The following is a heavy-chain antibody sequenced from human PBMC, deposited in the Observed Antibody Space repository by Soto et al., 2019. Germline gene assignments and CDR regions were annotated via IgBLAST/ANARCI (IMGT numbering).Heavy chain of an antibody. CDR2: INSDGSST. CDR1: GFTFSSYW. V-gene: IGHV3-74*01. J-gene: IGHJ4*02. Sequence: EVQLVESGGGLVQPGGSLRLSCAASGFTFSSYWMHWVRQAPGKGLVWVSRINSDGSSTSYADSVKGRFTISRDNARNTLYLQMNSLRAEDTAVYYCARAADIVETLSVNYWGQGTLVTVSS. D-gene: IGHD2-15*01. CDR3: ARAADIVETLSVNY.